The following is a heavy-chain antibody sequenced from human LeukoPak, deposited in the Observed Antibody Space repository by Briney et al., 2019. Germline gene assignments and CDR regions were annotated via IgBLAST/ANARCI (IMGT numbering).Heavy chain of an antibody. J-gene: IGHJ6*02. V-gene: IGHV4-34*01. D-gene: IGHD6-6*01. CDR3: ARGVRIAARRDYYYGMDV. CDR1: GGSFSGYY. CDR2: INHSGST. Sequence: PSETLSLTCAVYGGSFSGYYWSWIRPPPGKGLEWIGEINHSGSTNYNPSLKSRVTISVDTSKNQFSLKLSSVTAADTAVYYCARGVRIAARRDYYYGMDVWGQGTTVTVSS.